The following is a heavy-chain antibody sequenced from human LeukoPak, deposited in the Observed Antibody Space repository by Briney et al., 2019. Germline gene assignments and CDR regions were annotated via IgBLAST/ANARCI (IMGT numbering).Heavy chain of an antibody. Sequence: SETLSLTCTVSGGSISSYYWSWIRQPPGKGLEWIGYIYYSGSTNYNPSLKSRVTISVDTSKNQFSLKLSSVTAADTAVYYCARGRQWLAIHFDYWGQGTLVTVSS. CDR1: GGSISSYY. J-gene: IGHJ4*02. CDR2: IYYSGST. V-gene: IGHV4-59*01. CDR3: ARGRQWLAIHFDY. D-gene: IGHD6-19*01.